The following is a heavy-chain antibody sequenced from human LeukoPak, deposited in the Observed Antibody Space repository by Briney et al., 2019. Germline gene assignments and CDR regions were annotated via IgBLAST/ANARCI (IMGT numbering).Heavy chain of an antibody. CDR2: ISSNGGSI. V-gene: IGHV3-64*04. Sequence: GGFLRLSCSASGFTFSNYAMHWVRQAPGKGLEYVSAISSNGGSIYYADSVKGRFTISRDNAKNSLYLQMNSLRAEDTAVYYCARDFATTPYYFDYWGQGTLVTVSA. CDR3: ARDFATTPYYFDY. J-gene: IGHJ4*02. CDR1: GFTFSNYA. D-gene: IGHD4-11*01.